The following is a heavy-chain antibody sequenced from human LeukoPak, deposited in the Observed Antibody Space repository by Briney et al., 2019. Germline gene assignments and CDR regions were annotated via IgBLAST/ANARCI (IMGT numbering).Heavy chain of an antibody. CDR2: ISAYNGNT. CDR3: ARDKNWKPDY. CDR1: GYTFTTYG. D-gene: IGHD1-1*01. V-gene: IGHV1-18*01. J-gene: IGHJ4*02. Sequence: ASVKVSCKASGYTFTTYGFSWVRQAPGQGLEWMGWISAYNGNTNYAQRLQGRVTMTTDTSTSTVYMELRSLRSDDTAVYYCARDKNWKPDYWGQGTLVTVSS.